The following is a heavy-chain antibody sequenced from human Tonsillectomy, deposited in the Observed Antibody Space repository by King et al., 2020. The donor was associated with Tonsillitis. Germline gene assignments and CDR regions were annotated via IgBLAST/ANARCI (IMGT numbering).Heavy chain of an antibody. J-gene: IGHJ5*02. Sequence: QLVQSGAEVKKPGSSVKASCKASGGTFSSYAISWVRQAPGQGLEWMGGIIPIFGTANYAQKFQGRVTITADESTSTAYMELSSLRSEDTAVYYCARYRLDYYYDSSGYSNWFDPWGQGTLVTVSS. CDR3: ARYRLDYYYDSSGYSNWFDP. D-gene: IGHD3-22*01. CDR1: GGTFSSYA. CDR2: IIPIFGTA. V-gene: IGHV1-69*01.